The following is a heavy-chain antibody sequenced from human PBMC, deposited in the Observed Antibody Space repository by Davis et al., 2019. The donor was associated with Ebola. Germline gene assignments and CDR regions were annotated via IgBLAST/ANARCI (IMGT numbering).Heavy chain of an antibody. CDR1: GYTFTSYG. CDR3: AALSGYYDSYYYGMDV. Sequence: SVKVSCKASGYTFTSYGISWVRQAPGQRLEWIGWIVVGSGNTNYAQKFQERVTITRDMSTSTAYMELSSLRSEDTAVYYCAALSGYYDSYYYGMDVWGQGTTVTVSS. V-gene: IGHV1-58*02. J-gene: IGHJ6*02. CDR2: IVVGSGNT. D-gene: IGHD3-22*01.